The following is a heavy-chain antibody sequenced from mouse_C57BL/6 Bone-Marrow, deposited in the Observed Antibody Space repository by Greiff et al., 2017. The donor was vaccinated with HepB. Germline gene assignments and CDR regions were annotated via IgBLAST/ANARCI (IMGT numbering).Heavy chain of an antibody. CDR2: INPNNGGT. CDR3: ARLIYYDYGGFAY. J-gene: IGHJ3*01. D-gene: IGHD2-4*01. CDR1: GYTFTDYY. V-gene: IGHV1-26*01. Sequence: EVQLQQSGPELVKPGASVKISCKASGYTFTDYYMNWVKQSHGKSLEWIGDINPNNGGTSYNQKFKGKATLTVDKSSSTAYMELRSLTSEDSAVYYCARLIYYDYGGFAYWGQGTLVTVSA.